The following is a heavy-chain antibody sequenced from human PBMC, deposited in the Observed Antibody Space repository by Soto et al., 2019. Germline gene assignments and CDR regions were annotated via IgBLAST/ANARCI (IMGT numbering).Heavy chain of an antibody. V-gene: IGHV1-18*01. CDR1: GYTFPNYG. J-gene: IGHJ4*02. CDR3: VRDLDGSGAYYTDF. D-gene: IGHD3-10*01. CDR2: ISTYKTNI. Sequence: ASVKVSCKASGYTFPNYGITWVRQAPGQGLEWMGWISTYKTNIKYAQKFQGRVTLTTDTSTSTAYMELRSLRSDDTAIYYCVRDLDGSGAYYTDFWGQGTLVTVSS.